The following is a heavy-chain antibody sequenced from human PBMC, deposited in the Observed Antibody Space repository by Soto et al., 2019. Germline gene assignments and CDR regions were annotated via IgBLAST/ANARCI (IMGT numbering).Heavy chain of an antibody. J-gene: IGHJ6*02. CDR2: IVPIFGTA. CDR1: GFTFTSSA. Sequence: ASVKVSCKASGFTFTSSAMQWVRQAPGQGLEWMGGIVPIFGTANYAQKFQGRVTITADESTSTAYMELSSLRSEDTAVYYCARGDYGMDVWGQGTTVTVSS. V-gene: IGHV1-69*13. CDR3: ARGDYGMDV.